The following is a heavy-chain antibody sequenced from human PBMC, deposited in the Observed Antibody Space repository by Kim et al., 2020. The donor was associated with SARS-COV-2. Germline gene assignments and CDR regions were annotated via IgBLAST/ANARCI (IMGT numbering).Heavy chain of an antibody. CDR1: GGSISDKIFY. D-gene: IGHD6-13*01. J-gene: IGHJ1*01. V-gene: IGHV4-39*01. CDR2: IHYRGDT. CDR3: ARPPLD. Sequence: SETLSLTCTVSGGSISDKIFYWGWIRQPPGMGLEWIGSIHYRGDTQYKPSLETRLTMSVDTSRNQFSLRLTSVTAADTAIYYCARPPLDWGQGTLVTVSS.